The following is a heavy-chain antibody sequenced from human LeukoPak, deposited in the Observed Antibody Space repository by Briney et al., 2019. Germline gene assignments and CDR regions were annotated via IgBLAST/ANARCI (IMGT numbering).Heavy chain of an antibody. CDR1: GGSFSGYY. Sequence: SETLSLTCAVYGGSFSGYYWSWIRQPPGKGLEWIGEINHRGSTYYNPSLESRVTISADTSKTQFSLKLSSVTAADTAIYHCASADYNRLAGSYRFDPWGQGTLVTVSS. CDR3: ASADYNRLAGSYRFDP. J-gene: IGHJ5*02. V-gene: IGHV4-34*01. CDR2: INHRGST. D-gene: IGHD3-10*01.